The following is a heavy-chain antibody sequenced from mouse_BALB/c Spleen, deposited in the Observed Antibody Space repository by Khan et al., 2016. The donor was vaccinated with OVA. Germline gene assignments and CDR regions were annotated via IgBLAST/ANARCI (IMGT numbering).Heavy chain of an antibody. CDR2: IYTYTGEP. V-gene: IGHV9-3-1*01. CDR1: GYTFTNYG. CDR3: ARGSSRAMDY. Sequence: QIQLVQSGPELKKPGETVKISCKASGYTFTNYGMNWVKQAPGKGLKWMGWIYTYTGEPTYADDFKGRFAFSLESSASTAYLQINNLTNEDTATYFSARGSSRAMDYGGQGTSVTVSS. D-gene: IGHD1-1*01. J-gene: IGHJ4*01.